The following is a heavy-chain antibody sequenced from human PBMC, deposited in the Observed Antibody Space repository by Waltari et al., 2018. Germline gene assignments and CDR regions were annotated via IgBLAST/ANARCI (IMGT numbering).Heavy chain of an antibody. J-gene: IGHJ4*02. CDR1: SGALSRISYY. Sequence: QLQLQESGPGLVKPSETLSLTCNVSSGALSRISYYWGWVRQPPGKGLEWIGSIYFDGRTFYNPSLESRVTISSDTSKNQFALHLRSVTAADTAVYFCASWTLVGVVYGYWGQGTLVSVSS. D-gene: IGHD3-3*01. CDR3: ASWTLVGVVYGY. CDR2: IYFDGRT. V-gene: IGHV4-39*01.